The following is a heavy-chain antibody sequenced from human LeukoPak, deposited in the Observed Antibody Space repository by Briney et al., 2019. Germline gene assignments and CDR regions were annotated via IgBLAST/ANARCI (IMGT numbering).Heavy chain of an antibody. CDR2: LSGSGAST. CDR3: AKGSDRSGSYDLDY. J-gene: IGHJ4*02. Sequence: QPGGSLRLSCAASGFAISNYAMSWVRQAPGKGLEWVSGLSGSGASTYYADSVKGRFTISRDNSKNTLYLQMNRLRAGDSAVYYCAKGSDRSGSYDLDYWGQGTLVTVSS. D-gene: IGHD3-10*01. CDR1: GFAISNYA. V-gene: IGHV3-23*01.